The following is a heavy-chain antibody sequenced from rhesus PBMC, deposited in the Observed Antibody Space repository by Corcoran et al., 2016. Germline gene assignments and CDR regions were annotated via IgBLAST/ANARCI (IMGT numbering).Heavy chain of an antibody. V-gene: IGHV4-122*02. CDR2: ISYRGNT. CDR3: ARDVGDNSVDY. J-gene: IGHJ4*01. D-gene: IGHD3S6*01. CDR1: GGSISSSYYY. Sequence: QVQLQESGPGLVKPSETLSLTCAVSGGSISSSYYYWSWIRQAPGKGLEWIGYISYRGNTSYNPSLKRRVTMSRDTSKNLFSMKLSSVTAADTAVYYGARDVGDNSVDYWGQGVLVTVSS.